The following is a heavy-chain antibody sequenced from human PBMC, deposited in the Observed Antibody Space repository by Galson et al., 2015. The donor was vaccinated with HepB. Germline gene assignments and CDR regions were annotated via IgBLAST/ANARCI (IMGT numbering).Heavy chain of an antibody. CDR2: INPSGGST. CDR1: GYTFTSYY. Sequence: SVKVSCKASGYTFTSYYMHWVRQAPGQGLEWMGIINPSGGSTSYAQKFQGRVTMTGDTSTSTVYMELSSLRSEDTAVYYCARELRITMVRAMFDPWGQGTLVTVSS. J-gene: IGHJ5*02. V-gene: IGHV1-46*01. D-gene: IGHD3-10*01. CDR3: ARELRITMVRAMFDP.